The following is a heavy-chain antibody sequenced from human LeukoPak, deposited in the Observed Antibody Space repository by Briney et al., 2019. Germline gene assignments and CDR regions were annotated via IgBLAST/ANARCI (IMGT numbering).Heavy chain of an antibody. CDR1: GGSINSNSHH. V-gene: IGHV4-39*01. CDR3: ARRGDILTDYAFDY. D-gene: IGHD3-9*01. CDR2: IYYSGTT. J-gene: IGHJ4*02. Sequence: SETLSFTCSVSGGSINSNSHHWDWIRQAPGKGLEWIGNIYYSGTTSYNPSLKSRVTISVDTSKNQFFLRLSSVTAADTAVYYCARRGDILTDYAFDYWGQGTLVTVSS.